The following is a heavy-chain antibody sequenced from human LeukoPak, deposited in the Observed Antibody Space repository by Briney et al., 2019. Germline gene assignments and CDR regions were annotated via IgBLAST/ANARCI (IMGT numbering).Heavy chain of an antibody. CDR1: RFTFSNYA. D-gene: IGHD1-26*01. Sequence: GGSLRLSCAASRFTFSNYAMNWVRQAPEKGLECVSAISGSGGSIYYTDSVKGRFTISRDNSKNTLFLQMNSLRAEDTVVYYCAKVWGSYSTGYFDYWGQGTLVTVSS. J-gene: IGHJ4*02. V-gene: IGHV3-23*01. CDR3: AKVWGSYSTGYFDY. CDR2: ISGSGGSI.